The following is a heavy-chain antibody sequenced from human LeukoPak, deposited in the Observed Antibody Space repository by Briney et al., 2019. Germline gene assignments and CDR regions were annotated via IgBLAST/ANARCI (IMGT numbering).Heavy chain of an antibody. Sequence: EASVKVSCKVSGYTLTELSMHWVRQAPGKGLEWMGGFDPEDGETIYAQKFQGRVTMTTDTATTTAYMELKSLTSDDTAVYYCTRGYGDGDWYFDPWGWGTPVTVSS. CDR2: FDPEDGET. D-gene: IGHD4-17*01. J-gene: IGHJ2*01. V-gene: IGHV1-24*01. CDR3: TRGYGDGDWYFDP. CDR1: GYTLTELS.